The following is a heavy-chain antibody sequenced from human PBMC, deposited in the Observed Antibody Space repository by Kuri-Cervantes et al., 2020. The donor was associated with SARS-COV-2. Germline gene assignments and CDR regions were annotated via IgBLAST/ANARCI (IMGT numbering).Heavy chain of an antibody. Sequence: ESLKISCVVSGGAINTYNWWTWVRQPPGKGLQWIGEIFHDGSTKFNPSLSLKGRVTMSLDKSKNQLSLNLTSVTAADTAVYYCARESTYTFDIWGQGTLVTVSS. CDR1: GGAINTYNW. CDR3: ARESTYTFDI. V-gene: IGHV4/OR15-8*01. D-gene: IGHD2-2*02. J-gene: IGHJ3*02. CDR2: IFHDGST.